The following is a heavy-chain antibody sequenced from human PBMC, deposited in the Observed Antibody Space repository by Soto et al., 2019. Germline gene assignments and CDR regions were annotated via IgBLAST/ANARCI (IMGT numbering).Heavy chain of an antibody. D-gene: IGHD1-1*01. V-gene: IGHV1-8*01. CDR2: MNPNSGNT. CDR3: ARAYNGIFYYYYYMDV. Sequence: ASVKVSCKAAGYTFTSYDINLVRQATGQGLEWMGWMNPNSGNTGYAQKFQGRVTMTRNTSISTAYMELSSLRSEDTAVYYCARAYNGIFYYYYYMDVWGKGTTVTVSS. J-gene: IGHJ6*03. CDR1: GYTFTSYD.